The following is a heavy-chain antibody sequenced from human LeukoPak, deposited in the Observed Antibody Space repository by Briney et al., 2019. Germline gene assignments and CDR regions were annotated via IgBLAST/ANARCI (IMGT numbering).Heavy chain of an antibody. CDR2: IHSGGTT. J-gene: IGHJ4*02. CDR3: ARWGDGKRFDY. V-gene: IGHV3-53*01. D-gene: IGHD2-21*02. Sequence: XWVXXXXGKGLEWVSVIHSGGTTNYADSVQGRFTISRDNSKTTVYLHMNSLRAEDTATYYCARWGDGKRFDYWGQGTLVTVSS.